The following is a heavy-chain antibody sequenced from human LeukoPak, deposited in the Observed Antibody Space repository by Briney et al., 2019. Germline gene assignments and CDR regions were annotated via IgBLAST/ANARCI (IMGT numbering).Heavy chain of an antibody. CDR2: ISYDGSNK. CDR3: ARGRMVRGVILDY. Sequence: GGSLRLSCVASGFTFSSYGMSWVRQAPGKGLEWVAVISYDGSNKYYADSVKGRFTISRDNSKNTLYLQMNSLRAEDTAVYYCARGRMVRGVILDYWGQGTLVTVSS. V-gene: IGHV3-30*03. D-gene: IGHD3-10*01. J-gene: IGHJ4*02. CDR1: GFTFSSYG.